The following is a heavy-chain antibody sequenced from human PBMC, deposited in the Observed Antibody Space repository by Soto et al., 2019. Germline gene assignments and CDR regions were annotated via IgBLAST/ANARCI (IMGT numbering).Heavy chain of an antibody. CDR3: ARGATYYDFCSGHYTSYTYYGMDV. D-gene: IGHD3-3*01. V-gene: IGHV3-53*01. Sequence: EVQLVESGGGLIQPGGSLRVSCAASEFTVSSNYMTWVRQAPGKGLEWVSVIDTAGRANYAESVKGRFTNSGDNSKNTLYLQMHSLRVEDTAVYYCARGATYYDFCSGHYTSYTYYGMDVWGQGTTVTVS. CDR2: IDTAGRA. CDR1: EFTVSSNY. J-gene: IGHJ6*02.